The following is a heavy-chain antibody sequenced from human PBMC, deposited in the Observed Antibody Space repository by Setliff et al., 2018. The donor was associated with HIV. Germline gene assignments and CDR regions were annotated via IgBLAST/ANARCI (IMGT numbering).Heavy chain of an antibody. D-gene: IGHD1-1*01. CDR1: GGSITSSSW. CDR3: VRADNNGRFHHYMDV. Sequence: SETLSLTCVVSGGSITSSSWWSWVRQPPGKGLEWIGYVYSSGSTKYNPSLKSRAIISLDTSKNQCYLKVNSVTPADTAVYFCVRADNNGRFHHYMDVWGKGTTVTVSS. CDR2: VYSSGST. V-gene: IGHV4-4*02. J-gene: IGHJ6*03.